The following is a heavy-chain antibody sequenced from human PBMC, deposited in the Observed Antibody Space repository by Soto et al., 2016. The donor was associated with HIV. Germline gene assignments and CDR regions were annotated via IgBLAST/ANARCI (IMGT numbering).Heavy chain of an antibody. CDR3: ARDRKMTTVTTSGLFGMDV. D-gene: IGHD4-17*01. CDR2: ISPNSQTT. Sequence: QVQLVQSGPELKEPGASVKVSCKISGPSFPTFHIHWVREAPGQGLEWMGWISPNSQTTNYAQKFHGRVTMTRDPSISTAYMELSGLKSDDTAVYYCARDRKMTTVTTSGLFGMDVWGQGTTVTVS. CDR1: GPSFPTFH. V-gene: IGHV1-2*02. J-gene: IGHJ6*02.